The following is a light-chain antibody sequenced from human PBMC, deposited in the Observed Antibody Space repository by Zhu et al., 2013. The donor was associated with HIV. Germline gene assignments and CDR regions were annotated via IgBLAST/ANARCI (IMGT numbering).Light chain of an antibody. CDR1: SFNIGNNY. CDR3: GTWDSSLSALYV. J-gene: IGLJ1*01. CDR2: DNN. Sequence: QSVLTQPPSVSAAPGQKVTISCSGSSFNIGNNYVSWYQHLPGTAPKLLIYDNNKRPSGIPDRFSGSKSGTSATLGITGLQTGDEADYYCGTWDSSLSALYVFGTGTKVTVL. V-gene: IGLV1-51*01.